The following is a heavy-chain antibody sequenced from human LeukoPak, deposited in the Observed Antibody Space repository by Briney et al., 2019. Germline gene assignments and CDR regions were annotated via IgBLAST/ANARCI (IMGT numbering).Heavy chain of an antibody. CDR1: GYSVSSGYY. J-gene: IGHJ5*02. Sequence: PSETLSLTCTVSGYSVSSGYYWSWIRQPAGKGLEWIGHIYTSGSTNYNPSLKSRVTISVDKSKNQFSLKLSSVTAADTAVYYCARGGSSSWRWFDPWGQGTLVTVSS. CDR3: ARGGSSSWRWFDP. V-gene: IGHV4-61*09. CDR2: IYTSGST. D-gene: IGHD6-13*01.